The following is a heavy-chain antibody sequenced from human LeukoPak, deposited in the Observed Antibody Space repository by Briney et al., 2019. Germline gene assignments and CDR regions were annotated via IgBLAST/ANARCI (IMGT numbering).Heavy chain of an antibody. J-gene: IGHJ6*03. CDR2: VHYSGST. V-gene: IGHV4-59*01. CDR3: ARVEEGYGPGRRGNFYYYYMDV. Sequence: SETLSLTCTVSGGSISSYYWSWIRQPPGKGLEWIGYVHYSGSTNYNPSLKSRVTISVDTSKNQFSLKLSSVTTADTAVYYCARVEEGYGPGRRGNFYYYYMDVWGKGTTVTISS. D-gene: IGHD3-10*01. CDR1: GGSISSYY.